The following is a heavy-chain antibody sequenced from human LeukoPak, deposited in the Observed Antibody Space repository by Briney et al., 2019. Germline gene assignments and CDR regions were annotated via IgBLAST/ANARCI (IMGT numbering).Heavy chain of an antibody. D-gene: IGHD2-21*02. CDR3: ARDSVIVVVTATTYYGMDV. V-gene: IGHV4-59*01. CDR2: IYYSGST. Sequence: PSETLSLTCTVSGGSISSYYWSWIRRPPGKGLEWIGYIYYSGSTNYNPSLKSRVTISVDTSKNQFSLKLSSVTAADTAVYYCARDSVIVVVTATTYYGMDVWGQGTTVTVSS. J-gene: IGHJ6*02. CDR1: GGSISSYY.